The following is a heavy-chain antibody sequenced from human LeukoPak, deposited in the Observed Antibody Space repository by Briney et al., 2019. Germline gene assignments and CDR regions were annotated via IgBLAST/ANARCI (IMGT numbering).Heavy chain of an antibody. CDR2: ISGSGGST. V-gene: IGHV3-23*01. CDR1: GFTFSKAW. D-gene: IGHD3-3*01. CDR3: AKFILNYDLRTSPSDY. J-gene: IGHJ4*02. Sequence: GGSLRLSCAASGFTFSKAWMSWVRQAPGKGLEWVSAISGSGGSTYYADSVKGRFTISRDNSKNTLYLQMNSLRAEDTAVYYCAKFILNYDLRTSPSDYWGQGTLVTVSS.